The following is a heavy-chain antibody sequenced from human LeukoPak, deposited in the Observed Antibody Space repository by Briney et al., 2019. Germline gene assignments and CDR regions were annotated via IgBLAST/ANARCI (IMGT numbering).Heavy chain of an antibody. CDR3: AREGHYDFWSGYYTF. Sequence: GGSLRLSCAASGFTFSSYSMNWVGQAPGKVVEWVSSISSSSYIYYADSVKGRFTISRDNAKNSLYLQMNSLRAEDTAVYYCAREGHYDFWSGYYTFWGQGTLVTVSS. V-gene: IGHV3-21*01. CDR1: GFTFSSYS. J-gene: IGHJ4*02. CDR2: ISSSSYI. D-gene: IGHD3-3*01.